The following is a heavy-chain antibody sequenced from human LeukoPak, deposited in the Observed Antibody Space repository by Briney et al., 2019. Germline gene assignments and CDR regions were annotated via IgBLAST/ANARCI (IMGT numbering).Heavy chain of an antibody. D-gene: IGHD4-17*01. Sequence: GGSLRLSCAASGFTVSSDYMSWVRQAPGKGLEWVSVIYSGGSTYYADSVKGRFTISRDNSKNTLYLQMNSLRAEDTAVYYCARDYADYVGYFFFDYWGQGTLVTVSS. CDR2: IYSGGST. CDR1: GFTVSSDY. CDR3: ARDYADYVGYFFFDY. J-gene: IGHJ4*02. V-gene: IGHV3-53*01.